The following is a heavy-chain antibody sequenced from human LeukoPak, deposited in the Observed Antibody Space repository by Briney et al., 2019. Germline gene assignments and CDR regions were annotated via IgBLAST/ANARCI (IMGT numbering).Heavy chain of an antibody. V-gene: IGHV3-23*01. D-gene: IGHD1-7*01. J-gene: IGHJ4*02. Sequence: HPGGSLRLSCAASGFTFSSYAMSWVRQAPGKGLEWVSVISGSGGTTYYADSVKGRFTVSRDNSKNTLYLQMSSLRAEDTAVYYCAKDERNWNYNLASQTYDWGQGTLVTVSS. CDR3: AKDERNWNYNLASQTYD. CDR2: ISGSGGTT. CDR1: GFTFSSYA.